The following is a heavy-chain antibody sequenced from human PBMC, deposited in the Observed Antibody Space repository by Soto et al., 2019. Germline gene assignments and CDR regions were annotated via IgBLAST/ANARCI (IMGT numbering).Heavy chain of an antibody. CDR3: ARGPHGLRNVYYYGLDV. J-gene: IGHJ6*02. CDR2: VYYTGST. V-gene: IGHV4-31*03. Sequence: PSSPLSLTCTFSGGSMSSGDYYWSWIRQHAGKGLEWIGYVYYTGSTYYTPSLMSRVTISLDTSKNQFSLKLSSVTAADTAVYYCARGPHGLRNVYYYGLDVWGQGTTVTVSS. CDR1: GGSMSSGDYY.